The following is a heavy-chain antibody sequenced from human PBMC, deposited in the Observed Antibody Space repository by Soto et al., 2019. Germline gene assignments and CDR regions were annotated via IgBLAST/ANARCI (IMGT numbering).Heavy chain of an antibody. D-gene: IGHD3-10*01. J-gene: IGHJ4*02. CDR3: ATGYYGSGSGDFDY. CDR2: FDPEDGET. CDR1: GYTLTELS. Sequence: ASVKVSCKVSGYTLTELSMHWVRQAPGKGLEWMGGFDPEDGETIYAQKFQGRVTMTEDTSTDTAYMELSSLRSEDTAVYYCATGYYGSGSGDFDYWGQGTLVTVSS. V-gene: IGHV1-24*01.